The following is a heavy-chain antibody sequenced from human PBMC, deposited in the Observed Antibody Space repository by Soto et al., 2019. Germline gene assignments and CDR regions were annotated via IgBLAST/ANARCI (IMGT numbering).Heavy chain of an antibody. D-gene: IGHD4-17*01. J-gene: IGHJ4*02. Sequence: SETLSLTCTVSGGSISSYYWSWIRQPLGKGLEWIGYIYYSGSTNYNPSLKSRVTISVDTSKNQFSLKLSSVTAADTAVYYCARLTVTTRIVDYWGQGTLVTVSS. V-gene: IGHV4-59*01. CDR1: GGSISSYY. CDR3: ARLTVTTRIVDY. CDR2: IYYSGST.